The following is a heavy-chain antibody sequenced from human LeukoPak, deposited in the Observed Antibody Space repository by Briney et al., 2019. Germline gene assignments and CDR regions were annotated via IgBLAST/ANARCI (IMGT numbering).Heavy chain of an antibody. D-gene: IGHD3-10*01. CDR3: ARKLYLYASGSYYSRPFDV. CDR2: IKQDGSEK. V-gene: IGHV3-7*01. J-gene: IGHJ3*01. Sequence: PGGSLRLSCAASGFTFSSYWMSWVRQAPGKGLEWVANIKQDGSEKYYVDSVRGRFTVSRDNAKNSLYLQMNSLRAEDTAVYYCARKLYLYASGSYYSRPFDVWGQGTMVTVS. CDR1: GFTFSSYW.